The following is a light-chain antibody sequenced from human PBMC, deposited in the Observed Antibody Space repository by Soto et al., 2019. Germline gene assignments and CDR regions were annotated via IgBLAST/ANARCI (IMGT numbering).Light chain of an antibody. J-gene: IGLJ2*01. CDR2: EVS. Sequence: QSALTQPASVSGSPGKSITISCTGTSSDVGGYNYVSWYQQHPGKAPKLMIYEVSNRPSGVSNRFSGSKSGNTASLTISGLQAEDEADYYCSSYTRNSTLVFGGGTKLTVL. CDR3: SSYTRNSTLV. V-gene: IGLV2-14*01. CDR1: SSDVGGYNY.